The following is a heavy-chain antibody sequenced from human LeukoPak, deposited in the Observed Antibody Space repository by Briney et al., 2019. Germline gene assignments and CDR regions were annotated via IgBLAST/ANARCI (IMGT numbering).Heavy chain of an antibody. CDR3: ARQVPAASSWYYYYMDV. D-gene: IGHD2-2*01. CDR1: GVSLDEYY. Sequence: SETLSLPCSVSGVSLDEYYWYWIRQSAGKGLEWIGHIYTSGSTNYNPSLKSRVTTSVDTSKNQFSLKLSSVTAADTAVYYCARQVPAASSWYYYYMDVWGKGTTVTVSS. CDR2: IYTSGST. J-gene: IGHJ6*03. V-gene: IGHV4-4*07.